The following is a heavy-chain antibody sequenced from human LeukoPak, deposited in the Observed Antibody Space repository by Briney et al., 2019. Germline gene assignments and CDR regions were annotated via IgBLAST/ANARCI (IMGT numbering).Heavy chain of an antibody. CDR2: ISYIGST. D-gene: IGHD4-17*01. CDR3: ATGDDYGDSRGAFDI. Sequence: PSETLSLTCTVSGGSISDYSWTWIRQPPGKGLEWIGNISYIGSTNYSPSLKSRVTISIDTSKSQFSLKLSSVTAADTAVHYCATGDDYGDSRGAFDIWGQGTMVTVSS. V-gene: IGHV4-59*01. J-gene: IGHJ3*02. CDR1: GGSISDYS.